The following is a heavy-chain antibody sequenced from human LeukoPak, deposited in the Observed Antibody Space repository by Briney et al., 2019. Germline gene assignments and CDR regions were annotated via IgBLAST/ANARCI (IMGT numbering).Heavy chain of an antibody. CDR2: IYPDDSDS. CDR3: ARRGGSSWYYFDH. J-gene: IGHJ4*02. V-gene: IGHV5-51*01. D-gene: IGHD6-13*01. CDR1: GYTFTNYW. Sequence: GESPKISCKGSGYTFTNYWIGWVRQMPGQGLEWMGIIYPDDSDSRYSPSFQGRVTISADKSITTAYLQWSSLKASDTAMYYCARRGGSSWYYFDHWGQGTLVTVSS.